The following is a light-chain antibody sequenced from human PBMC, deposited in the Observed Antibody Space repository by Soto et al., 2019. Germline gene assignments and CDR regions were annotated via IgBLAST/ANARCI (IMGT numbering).Light chain of an antibody. Sequence: MAESGNSVDLAGGRTTYKNCRSSQSLLYNNTYNYLDWYVQKPGQSPQLLIYFGSNRAPGVPDRFCCSGSGTRFTLKIRRVDAEDVGIYYCMQGLQTPWTFGQGTKVDIK. J-gene: IGKJ1*01. CDR3: MQGLQTPWT. CDR1: QSLLYNNTYNY. CDR2: FGS. V-gene: IGKV2-28*01.